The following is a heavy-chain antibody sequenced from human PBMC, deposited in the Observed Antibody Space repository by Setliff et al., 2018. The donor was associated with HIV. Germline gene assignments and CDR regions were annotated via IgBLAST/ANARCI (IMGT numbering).Heavy chain of an antibody. V-gene: IGHV4-30-2*01. D-gene: IGHD4-17*01. CDR3: VRVDYGDYDFDY. J-gene: IGHJ4*02. Sequence: SETLSLTCAVSGGSISSGGYSWSWIRQPPGKGLEWIGYIYHSGSTYYNPSLKSRVTISVDTTKSQISLKLISVTAADTAVFYCVRVDYGDYDFDYWGQGTLVTVSS. CDR2: IYHSGST. CDR1: GGSISSGGYS.